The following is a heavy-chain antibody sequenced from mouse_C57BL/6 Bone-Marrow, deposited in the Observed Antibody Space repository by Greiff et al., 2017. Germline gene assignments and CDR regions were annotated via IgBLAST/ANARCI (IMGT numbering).Heavy chain of an antibody. Sequence: VQLQQPGAELVKPGASVKMSCKASGYTFTSYWITWVKQRPGQGLEWIGDIYPGSGSTNYNEKFKSKATLTVDTSSSTAYVQLSSLTSEDSAVYYCASGSYGKLNFDYWGQGTTLTVAS. CDR3: ASGSYGKLNFDY. J-gene: IGHJ2*01. CDR1: GYTFTSYW. CDR2: IYPGSGST. V-gene: IGHV1-55*01. D-gene: IGHD2-1*01.